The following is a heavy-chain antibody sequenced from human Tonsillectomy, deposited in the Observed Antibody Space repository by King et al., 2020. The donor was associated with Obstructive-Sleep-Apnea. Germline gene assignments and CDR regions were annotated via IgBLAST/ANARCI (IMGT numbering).Heavy chain of an antibody. CDR1: GFTLVDHA. D-gene: IGHD1-1*01. CDR3: SRGGVWNDGLVDY. Sequence: VQLVESGGGLVQPGRSLRLSCSASGFTLVDHAMNWIRQAPGKGLEWVGFIRSKAYGETTLYAASVKGRFTISRDDSKSIAYLQMNSLKAEDTAVYYCSRGGVWNDGLVDYWGQGTLVTVSS. J-gene: IGHJ4*02. V-gene: IGHV3-49*03. CDR2: IRSKAYGETT.